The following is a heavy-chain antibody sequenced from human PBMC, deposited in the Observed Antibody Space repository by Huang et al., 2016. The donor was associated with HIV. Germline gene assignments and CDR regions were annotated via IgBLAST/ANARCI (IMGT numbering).Heavy chain of an antibody. CDR2: SIAGGGST. CDR1: GNTFPSFH. J-gene: IGHJ3*02. Sequence: QVHLVQSGAEVREPGASVKVSCRPSGNTFPSFHVHWVRQAPGQGLEWMGKSIAGGGSTTYSEKFQGRISMTRDRSTGTIFLELRSLRSEDTAMYYCARVQPPHGRNPLDIWGQGTLITVSS. CDR3: ARVQPPHGRNPLDI. V-gene: IGHV1-46*03.